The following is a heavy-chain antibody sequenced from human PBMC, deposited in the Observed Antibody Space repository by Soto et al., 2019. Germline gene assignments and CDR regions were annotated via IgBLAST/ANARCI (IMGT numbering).Heavy chain of an antibody. CDR1: GFTVSSHY. CDR2: CYIDGTT. Sequence: EVQLVESGGGLVQPGGSLRHSCAASGFTVSSHYMSWVRQAPGKGLEWVSVCYIDGTTHYADSVKGRFTITRDNSKNTLYFQMISLRAEDTAVYYWARDLGKVTGDIWGQGTMVTVSS. J-gene: IGHJ3*02. V-gene: IGHV3-66*01. D-gene: IGHD7-27*01. CDR3: ARDLGKVTGDI.